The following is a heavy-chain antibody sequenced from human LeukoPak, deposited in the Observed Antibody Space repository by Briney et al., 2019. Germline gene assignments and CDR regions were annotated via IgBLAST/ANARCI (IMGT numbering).Heavy chain of an antibody. V-gene: IGHV4-61*02. D-gene: IGHD4/OR15-4a*01. CDR3: ASLGANTADY. CDR1: GGSISSGSYY. Sequence: PSETLSLTCTVSGGSISSGSYYWSWIRQPAGKGLEWIGRIYTSGSTNYNPSLKSRVTISVDTSKNQFSPKLSSVTAADTAVYYCASLGANTADYWGQGTLVTVSS. CDR2: IYTSGST. J-gene: IGHJ4*02.